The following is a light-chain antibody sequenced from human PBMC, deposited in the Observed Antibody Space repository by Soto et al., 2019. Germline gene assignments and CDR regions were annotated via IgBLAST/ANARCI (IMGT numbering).Light chain of an antibody. CDR1: QSISSDN. CDR2: GAS. Sequence: EIVLTQSPGILSLSPGERATLACRASQSISSDNLAWYQQRPGQSHRLLIYGASSRTTGVPDRFSGSGSGTDFTLTISRLEPEDFAVYYCQHYRSAPFTFGPGTKVDIK. CDR3: QHYRSAPFT. J-gene: IGKJ3*01. V-gene: IGKV3-20*01.